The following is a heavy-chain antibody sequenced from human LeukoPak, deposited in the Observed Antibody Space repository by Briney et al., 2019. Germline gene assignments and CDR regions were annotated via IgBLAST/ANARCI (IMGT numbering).Heavy chain of an antibody. CDR2: IDTTTGNP. CDR3: VRGTPTPGMDY. Sequence: ASVKVSCKASGYTFTSYAMNWVRQAPGQGLEWMGNIDTTTGNPRYAQDFTGRFVFSLDTSVSTAYLQITSLKADDTAAYYCVRGTPTPGMDYWGQGTQVTVSS. J-gene: IGHJ4*02. CDR1: GYTFTSYA. V-gene: IGHV7-4-1*02. D-gene: IGHD3-10*01.